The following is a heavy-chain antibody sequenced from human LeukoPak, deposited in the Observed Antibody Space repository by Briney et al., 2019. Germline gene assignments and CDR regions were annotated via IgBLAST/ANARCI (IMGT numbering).Heavy chain of an antibody. CDR3: VVGFDY. D-gene: IGHD2-15*01. CDR2: IYWNDDK. CDR1: GFLLTTSGVG. V-gene: IGHV2-5*01. J-gene: IGHJ4*02. Sequence: SGPTLVKPTQTLTLTCTFSGFLLTTSGVGVGWIRQPPGKALEWLAVIYWNDDKYYSPSLKSRFTITKDTSKNQVVLTMTNMNPVDTATYYCVVGFDYWGQGILVTVSS.